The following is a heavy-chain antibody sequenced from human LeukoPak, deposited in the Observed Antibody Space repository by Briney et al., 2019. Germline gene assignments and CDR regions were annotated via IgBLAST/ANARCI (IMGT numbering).Heavy chain of an antibody. Sequence: GGSLRLSCAASGFTFSGSAMHWVRQASGKGLEWVGRIRSEANSYATAYAASVKGRFTISRDDSKNTLYLQMNSLRAEDTAVYYCAKDQGRRYSSSWQPRGYFDYWGQGTLVTVSS. D-gene: IGHD6-13*01. CDR3: AKDQGRRYSSSWQPRGYFDY. CDR2: IRSEANSYAT. V-gene: IGHV3-73*01. CDR1: GFTFSGSA. J-gene: IGHJ4*02.